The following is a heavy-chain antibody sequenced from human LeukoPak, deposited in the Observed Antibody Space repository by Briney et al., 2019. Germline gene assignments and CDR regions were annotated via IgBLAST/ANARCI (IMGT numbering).Heavy chain of an antibody. CDR1: GFTFSNYW. D-gene: IGHD3-3*01. CDR2: IRQDGSEK. CDR3: ARDGVYYDFSMDV. Sequence: GGSLRLSCAVSGFTFSNYWMSWVRQAPGKGPEWVANIRQDGSEKHYVDSVEGRFTISRDNAKNSLYLQMNSLRAEDTAVYYCARDGVYYDFSMDVWGQGTTVIVSS. J-gene: IGHJ6*02. V-gene: IGHV3-7*01.